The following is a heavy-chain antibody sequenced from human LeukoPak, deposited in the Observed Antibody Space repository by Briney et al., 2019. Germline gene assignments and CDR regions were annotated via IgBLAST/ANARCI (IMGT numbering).Heavy chain of an antibody. CDR1: GFTFNNYD. Sequence: GGSLTLSCAASGFTFNNYDMIWPRQAPGKGREWVSDIRSSGDNTYYADSVRGRFTISRDNCKNTLYLQMNSLRVEDTAVYYCAKAVPKAVVTPSFDCWGQGTLVTASS. CDR2: IRSSGDNT. D-gene: IGHD4-23*01. J-gene: IGHJ4*02. V-gene: IGHV3-23*01. CDR3: AKAVPKAVVTPSFDC.